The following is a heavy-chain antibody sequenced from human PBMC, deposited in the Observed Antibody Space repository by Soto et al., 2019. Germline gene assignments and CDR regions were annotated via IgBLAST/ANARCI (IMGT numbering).Heavy chain of an antibody. CDR2: ISGDTVYI. CDR1: GFTFSNYA. V-gene: IGHV3-23*01. Sequence: EVQLLESGGNLVQPGGSLRLSCAASGFTFSNYAMSWVRQAPGKGLEWVSTISGDTVYIHYADSVRGRFTISRDNPESTLYLQMNSLRVEDTATYYCARKSPAAGGNIWFDPWGQGTLVTVSS. J-gene: IGHJ5*02. D-gene: IGHD6-13*01. CDR3: ARKSPAAGGNIWFDP.